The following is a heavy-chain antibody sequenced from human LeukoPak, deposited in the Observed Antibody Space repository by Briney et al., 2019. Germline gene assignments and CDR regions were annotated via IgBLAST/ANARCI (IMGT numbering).Heavy chain of an antibody. CDR2: INWNGGST. J-gene: IGHJ3*02. CDR1: GYTFDDYG. V-gene: IGHV3-20*04. Sequence: PGGSLRLSCVASGYTFDDYGMSWVRQAPGKGLEWVSGINWNGGSTGYVDSVKGRFTISRDNAKNSLYLQMNSLRAEDTAVYYCARGGDCSSTSCYRVGGAFDIWGQGTMVTVSS. D-gene: IGHD2-2*01. CDR3: ARGGDCSSTSCYRVGGAFDI.